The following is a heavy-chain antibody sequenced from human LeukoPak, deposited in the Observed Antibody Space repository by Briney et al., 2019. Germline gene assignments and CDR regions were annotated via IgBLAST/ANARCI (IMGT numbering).Heavy chain of an antibody. J-gene: IGHJ6*03. Sequence: ASETLSFTCSVSDDSITMYYWTWIRQPPRKGLEWIGDVDHTGSTNLNPSLNGRVSISRDTTKNLFSLRLRSVTAADTAVYFCARGRVSSSTWYSTYYYYFYMDVWGKGTTVTVSS. CDR1: DDSITMYY. CDR3: ARGRVSSSTWYSTYYYYFYMDV. D-gene: IGHD1-1*01. CDR2: VDHTGST. V-gene: IGHV4-59*01.